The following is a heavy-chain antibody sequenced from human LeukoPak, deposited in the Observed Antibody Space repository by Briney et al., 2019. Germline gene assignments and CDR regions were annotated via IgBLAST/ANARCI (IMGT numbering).Heavy chain of an antibody. CDR2: IYYSGST. CDR1: GGSISSYY. J-gene: IGHJ4*02. Sequence: SETLSLTCTVSGGSISSYYWSWIRQPPGKGLEWIGYIYYSGSTNYNPPLKSRVTISVDTSKNQFSLKLSSVTAADTAVYYCARTDPFYYFDYWGQGTLVTVSS. CDR3: ARTDPFYYFDY. V-gene: IGHV4-59*01.